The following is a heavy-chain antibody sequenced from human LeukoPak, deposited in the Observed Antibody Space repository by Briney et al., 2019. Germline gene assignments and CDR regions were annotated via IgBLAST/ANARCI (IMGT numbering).Heavy chain of an antibody. CDR3: ARAGRAFGGTIVEDAFDP. CDR1: GLTVNSFY. Sequence: GGSLRLSCAAAGLTVNSFYMNWVRQAPGEGLEWVSIIYNDGVTKHADSVKGRFTISRDNVKNTVYLQMNSLRAEDTAVYYCARAGRAFGGTIVEDAFDPWGQGTMVTVSS. V-gene: IGHV3-53*01. CDR2: IYNDGVT. D-gene: IGHD3-16*02. J-gene: IGHJ3*01.